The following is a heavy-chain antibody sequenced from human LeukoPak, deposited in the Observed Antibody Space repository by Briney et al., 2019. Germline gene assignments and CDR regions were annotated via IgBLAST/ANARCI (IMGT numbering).Heavy chain of an antibody. CDR1: GGSISSSSYY. Sequence: SETLSLTCTVSGGSISSSSYYWGWIRQPPGKGLEWIGSIYYSGSTYYDPSLKSRVTISVDTSKNQFSLKLSSVTAADTAVYYCARDSRYCSSTSCYAPFDYWGQGTLVTVSS. CDR2: IYYSGST. D-gene: IGHD2-2*01. J-gene: IGHJ4*02. CDR3: ARDSRYCSSTSCYAPFDY. V-gene: IGHV4-39*07.